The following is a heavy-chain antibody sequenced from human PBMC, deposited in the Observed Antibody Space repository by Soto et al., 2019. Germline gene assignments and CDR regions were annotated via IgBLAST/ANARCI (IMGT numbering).Heavy chain of an antibody. D-gene: IGHD2-2*01. CDR3: AKDTVPAAIGEFALLNWTDP. J-gene: IGHJ5*02. V-gene: IGHV3-23*01. Sequence: GGTLRLCCAASGFTFSSYAMSWVRQAPGKGLEWVSAISGSGGSTYYADSVKGRFTISRDNSKNTLYLQMNSLRAEDTAVYYCAKDTVPAAIGEFALLNWTDPWGQGTFGTVSS. CDR2: ISGSGGST. CDR1: GFTFSSYA.